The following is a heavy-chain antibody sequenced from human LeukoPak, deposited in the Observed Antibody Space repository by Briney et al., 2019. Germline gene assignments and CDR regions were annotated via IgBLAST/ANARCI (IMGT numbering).Heavy chain of an antibody. D-gene: IGHD4-17*01. CDR3: AKDLTVFNSDY. CDR2: ISGSGGST. Sequence: GGSLRVSCAASGFTFSSFAMNWVRQAPGKGLEWVSAISGSGGSTYYADSVKGRFTISRDNSKNTLYLQMNSLGAEDTAVYYCAKDLTVFNSDYWGQGTLVTVSS. J-gene: IGHJ4*02. V-gene: IGHV3-23*01. CDR1: GFTFSSFA.